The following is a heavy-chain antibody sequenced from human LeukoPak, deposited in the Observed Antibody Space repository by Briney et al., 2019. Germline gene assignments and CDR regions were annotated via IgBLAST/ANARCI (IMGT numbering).Heavy chain of an antibody. J-gene: IGHJ4*02. V-gene: IGHV3-23*01. D-gene: IGHD6-6*01. CDR1: GFTFSSYV. CDR3: ATDLYSSSSDY. Sequence: GGSLRLSCAASGFTFSSYVMGWVRQAPGKGLEWVSAISSNGGSTYYADSVKGRFTISRDNSKNTLYLQMSSLRAEDTAVYYCATDLYSSSSDYWGRGALVTVSS. CDR2: ISSNGGST.